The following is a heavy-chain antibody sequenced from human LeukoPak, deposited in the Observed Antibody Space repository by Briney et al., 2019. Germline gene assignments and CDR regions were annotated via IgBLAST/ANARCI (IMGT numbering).Heavy chain of an antibody. V-gene: IGHV1-24*01. CDR1: GYTLTELS. J-gene: IGHJ2*01. Sequence: GASAKVSCKVSGYTLTELSMHWVRQAPGKGLEWMGGFDPEDGETIYAQKFQGRVTMTEDTSTDTAYMELSSLRSEDTAVYYCATPLVAAAGRWYFDLWGRGTLVTVSS. CDR3: ATPLVAAAGRWYFDL. D-gene: IGHD6-13*01. CDR2: FDPEDGET.